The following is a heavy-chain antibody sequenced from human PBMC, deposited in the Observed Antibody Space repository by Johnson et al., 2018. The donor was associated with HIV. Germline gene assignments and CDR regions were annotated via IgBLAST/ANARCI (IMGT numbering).Heavy chain of an antibody. D-gene: IGHD1-26*01. V-gene: IGHV3-30*04. J-gene: IGHJ3*01. CDR1: GFTFSSYA. CDR2: ISYDGSNK. CDR3: AKVGANWAHLDV. Sequence: QVQLVESGGGLVQPGGSLRLSCAASGFTFSSYAMHWVRQAPGKGLEWVAVISYDGSNKYYADSVKGRFTISRDNSKNTLYLQMNSLRAEDTAVYFCAKVGANWAHLDVWGQGTMVTVSS.